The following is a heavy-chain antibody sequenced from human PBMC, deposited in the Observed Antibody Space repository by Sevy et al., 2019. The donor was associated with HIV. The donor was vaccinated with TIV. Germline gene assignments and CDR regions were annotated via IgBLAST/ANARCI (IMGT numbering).Heavy chain of an antibody. CDR2: IWYDGSNK. V-gene: IGHV3-33*06. J-gene: IGHJ4*02. CDR3: AKPHGFCTHGAYYFDY. D-gene: IGHD3-3*01. CDR1: GFTFSSYG. Sequence: GGSLRLSCAASGFTFSSYGMHWVRQAPGKGLEWVAVIWYDGSNKYYADSVKGRFTISRDNSKNTLYLQMNSLRAKDTAVYYCAKPHGFCTHGAYYFDYWGQGTLVTVSS.